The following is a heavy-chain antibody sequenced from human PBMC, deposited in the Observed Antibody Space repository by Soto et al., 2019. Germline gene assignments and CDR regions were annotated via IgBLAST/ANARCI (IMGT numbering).Heavy chain of an antibody. CDR2: ISAYNGNT. V-gene: IGHV1-18*01. Sequence: GASVKVSCKASGYTFTSYGISWVRQAPGQGLEWMGWISAYNGNTNYAQKLQGRVTMTTDASTSTAYMELRSLRSDDTAVYYCARDGLVGGSYSWFDPWGRGTLVTVS. J-gene: IGHJ5*02. CDR1: GYTFTSYG. CDR3: ARDGLVGGSYSWFDP. D-gene: IGHD1-26*01.